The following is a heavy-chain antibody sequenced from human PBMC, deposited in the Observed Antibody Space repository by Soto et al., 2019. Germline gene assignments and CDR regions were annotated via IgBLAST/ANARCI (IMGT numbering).Heavy chain of an antibody. D-gene: IGHD2-2*01. V-gene: IGHV1-3*01. Sequence: GASVKVSCKASGYTLTSYATHWVRQAPGQRAEGMGWINGGNGKTKYSQRFQGRVTITRDISASTDYLELSSLTSEDTAVSYCTRADCSSNTCYFYYGMDVWGQGTTVTVSS. CDR1: GYTLTSYA. J-gene: IGHJ6*02. CDR3: TRADCSSNTCYFYYGMDV. CDR2: INGGNGKT.